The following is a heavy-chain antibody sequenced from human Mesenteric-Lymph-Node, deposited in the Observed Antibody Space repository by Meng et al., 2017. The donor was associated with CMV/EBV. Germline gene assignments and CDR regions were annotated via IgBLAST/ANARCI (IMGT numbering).Heavy chain of an antibody. CDR3: AAFYSSSSGFDY. CDR2: TQYSGST. Sequence: GSLRLSCTVSGASITDYYWGWIRQAPGKGLEWIGYTQYSGSTLYNPSLRSRVTISLDTSRNQLSLRLTSVTAADTAVYYCAAFYSSSSGFDYWGQGTLVTVSS. J-gene: IGHJ4*02. CDR1: GASITDYY. D-gene: IGHD6-6*01. V-gene: IGHV4-59*01.